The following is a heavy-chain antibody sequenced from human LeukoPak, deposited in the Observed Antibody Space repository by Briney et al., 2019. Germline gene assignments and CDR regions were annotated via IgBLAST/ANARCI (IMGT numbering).Heavy chain of an antibody. CDR2: ISGNGSYT. D-gene: IGHD3-22*01. Sequence: GGSLRLSCAASGFTVSDYSMSWVRQAQGKGLEWDSAISGNGSYTDYEDSVKGRFTISKDNSKNTLYMRMISLRAEDTAVDYFAKRRYDSSGHFDCWGQGTLVTVSS. CDR1: GFTVSDYS. J-gene: IGHJ4*02. CDR3: AKRRYDSSGHFDC. V-gene: IGHV3-23*01.